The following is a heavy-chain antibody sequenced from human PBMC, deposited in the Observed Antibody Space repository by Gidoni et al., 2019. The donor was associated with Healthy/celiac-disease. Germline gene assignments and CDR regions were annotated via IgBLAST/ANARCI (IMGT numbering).Heavy chain of an antibody. V-gene: IGHV3-21*01. Sequence: EVQLVESGGGLVKPGGSLSLSCAASGFTFSRYRMNWVRQAPGTGLEWVSSISSSSSYIYYADSGKGRFTISRDNAKNSLYLQMNSLRAEDTAVYDCARVDTAIKYYYYYGMDVWGQGTTVTVSS. CDR1: GFTFSRYR. CDR3: ARVDTAIKYYYYYGMDV. J-gene: IGHJ6*02. CDR2: ISSSSSYI. D-gene: IGHD5-18*01.